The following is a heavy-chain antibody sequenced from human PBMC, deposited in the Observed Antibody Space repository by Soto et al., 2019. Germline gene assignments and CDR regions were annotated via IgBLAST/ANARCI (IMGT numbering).Heavy chain of an antibody. J-gene: IGHJ4*02. CDR2: ISYDESNK. CDR1: GFTFTNYG. CDR3: AKGPIARVVSYRPFDY. V-gene: IGHV3-30*18. D-gene: IGHD3-3*01. Sequence: QVQLVGSGGGVVQPGRSLRLSCAASGFTFTNYGMHWVRQAPGKGLEWVAVISYDESNKYYADSVKGRFTISRDNSNNTLSLQMNGLRAEDTAVYYCAKGPIARVVSYRPFDYWGQGTLVSVSS.